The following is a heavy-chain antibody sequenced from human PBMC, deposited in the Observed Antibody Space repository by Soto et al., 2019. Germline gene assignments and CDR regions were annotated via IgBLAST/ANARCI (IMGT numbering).Heavy chain of an antibody. CDR2: MQPSTGST. Sequence: ASVKVSCKASGYSFTSLDINWVRQTAGQGLEWMGWMQPSTGSTGYAQKFQGRVTMTRDTSINTAYMELTTLTSDDTAFYYCARGVSAGVDYWGQGTLVTVSS. D-gene: IGHD1-26*01. CDR1: GYSFTSLD. V-gene: IGHV1-8*01. J-gene: IGHJ4*02. CDR3: ARGVSAGVDY.